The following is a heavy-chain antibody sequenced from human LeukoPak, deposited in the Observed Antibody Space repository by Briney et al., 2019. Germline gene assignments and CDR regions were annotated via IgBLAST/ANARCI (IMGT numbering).Heavy chain of an antibody. V-gene: IGHV3-48*01. J-gene: IGHJ4*02. CDR2: ISSSGSTM. CDR1: GFNFDDYV. D-gene: IGHD3-22*01. Sequence: GGSLRLSCAASGFNFDDYVMSWVRQAPGKGLEWVSYISSSGSTMYYTDSVKGRFTISRDNSKNTLYLQMNSLRAEDTAVYYCAKDTFDYYDSSGYFDYWGQGTLVTVSS. CDR3: AKDTFDYYDSSGYFDY.